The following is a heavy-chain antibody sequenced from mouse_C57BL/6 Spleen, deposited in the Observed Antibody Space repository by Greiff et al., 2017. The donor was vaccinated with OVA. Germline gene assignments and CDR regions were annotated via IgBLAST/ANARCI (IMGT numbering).Heavy chain of an antibody. CDR1: GFTFSSYG. CDR2: ISSGGSYT. V-gene: IGHV5-6*01. J-gene: IGHJ2*01. CDR3: ARQITTVVAFDY. Sequence: EVMLVESGGDLVKPGGSLKLSCAASGFTFSSYGMSWVRQTPDKRLEWVATISSGGSYTYYPDSVKGRFTISRDNAKNTLYLQMSSLKSEDTAMYYCARQITTVVAFDYWGQGTTLTVSS. D-gene: IGHD1-1*01.